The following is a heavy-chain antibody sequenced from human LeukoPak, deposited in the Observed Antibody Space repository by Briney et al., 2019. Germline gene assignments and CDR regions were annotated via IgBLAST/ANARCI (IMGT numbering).Heavy chain of an antibody. V-gene: IGHV1-69*05. J-gene: IGHJ4*02. Sequence: ASVKVSCKASGGTFSSYAISWVRQAPGQGLEWMGRIIPIFGTANYAQKFQGRVTITTDESTSTAYMELSSLRSEDTAVYYCARGGRFLEWLPFDYWGQGTLVTVSS. CDR3: ARGGRFLEWLPFDY. CDR1: GGTFSSYA. D-gene: IGHD3-3*01. CDR2: IIPIFGTA.